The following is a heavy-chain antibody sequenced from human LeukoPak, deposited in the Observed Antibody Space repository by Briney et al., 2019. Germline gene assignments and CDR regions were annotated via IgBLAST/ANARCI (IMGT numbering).Heavy chain of an antibody. CDR1: GFTFSTNW. V-gene: IGHV3-7*01. D-gene: IGHD3-10*01. J-gene: IGHJ4*02. CDR3: ARALRISLGRGVTEFPYLFDH. Sequence: PGGSLRLSCAASGFTFSTNWMTWVRKAPGKGLGWVAKIKQDGSETYYVDSVKGRFTISRDNAKKSLFLQMNALRVEDTAVYYCARALRISLGRGVTEFPYLFDHWGQGTLISVSS. CDR2: IKQDGSET.